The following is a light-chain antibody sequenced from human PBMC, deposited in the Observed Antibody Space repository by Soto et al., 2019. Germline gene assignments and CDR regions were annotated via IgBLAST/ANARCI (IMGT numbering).Light chain of an antibody. J-gene: IGKJ2*01. CDR1: QNISTE. V-gene: IGKV3-15*01. CDR2: SAS. CDR3: QQGYSSPLT. Sequence: EIEMTQSPSTLSVSPGERATISCRASQNISTELAWYQQKPGQPPRLLIYSASTRATGVPARFTGSGSGSEFTLTISGLQSEDFAVYYCQQGYSSPLTFGQGTRLEI.